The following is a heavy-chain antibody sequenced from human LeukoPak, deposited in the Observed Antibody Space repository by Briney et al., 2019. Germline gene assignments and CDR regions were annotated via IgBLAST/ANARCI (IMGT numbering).Heavy chain of an antibody. Sequence: PGGSLRLSCAASGFTFSSYAMSWVRQAPGKGLEWVSAISGSGGSTYYADSVKGRFTISRDNSKNTLYLQMNSLRAEDTAVYYCAKVPLVSPSSGYYYWGQGTLVTVSS. CDR1: GFTFSSYA. J-gene: IGHJ4*02. V-gene: IGHV3-23*01. CDR2: ISGSGGST. CDR3: AKVPLVSPSSGYYY. D-gene: IGHD3-22*01.